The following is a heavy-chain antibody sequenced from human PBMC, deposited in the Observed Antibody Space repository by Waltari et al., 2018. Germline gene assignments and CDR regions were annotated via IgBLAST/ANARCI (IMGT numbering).Heavy chain of an antibody. Sequence: EVQLLESGGGLVQPGGSLRLSCAASGFTFSSYAMSWVRQAPGKGLEWVSAISGSGGSTYYADSVKGRFTISRDNSKNTLYLQMNSLRAEDTAVYYCARSPTIQLWLPYYFDYWGQGTLVTVSS. CDR1: GFTFSSYA. J-gene: IGHJ4*02. CDR2: ISGSGGST. D-gene: IGHD5-18*01. V-gene: IGHV3-23*01. CDR3: ARSPTIQLWLPYYFDY.